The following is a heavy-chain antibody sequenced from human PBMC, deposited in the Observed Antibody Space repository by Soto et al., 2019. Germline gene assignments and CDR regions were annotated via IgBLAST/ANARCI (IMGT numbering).Heavy chain of an antibody. D-gene: IGHD2-15*01. Sequence: PGESLKISCKGSGYIFTSYWIGWVLQMPGKGLEWMGIIYPGDSDTRYSPSFQGQVTISADKSISTAYLQWSSLKASDTAMYYCARQDVVVVAATPIYYGMDVWGQGTTVTVSS. J-gene: IGHJ6*02. CDR3: ARQDVVVVAATPIYYGMDV. CDR1: GYIFTSYW. V-gene: IGHV5-51*01. CDR2: IYPGDSDT.